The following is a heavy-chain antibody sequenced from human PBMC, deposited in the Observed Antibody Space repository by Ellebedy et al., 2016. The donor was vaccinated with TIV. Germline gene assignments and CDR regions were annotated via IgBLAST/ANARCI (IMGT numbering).Heavy chain of an antibody. CDR1: GYTFTSYG. D-gene: IGHD4-17*01. J-gene: IGHJ6*02. Sequence: ASVKVSCKASGYTFTSYGISWVRQAPGQGLEWMGWISAYNGNTNYAQKLQGRVTMTTDTSTSTAYMELRSLRSDDTAVYYCARDQDGDYEYDYYYGMDVWGQGTTVTVSS. V-gene: IGHV1-18*01. CDR3: ARDQDGDYEYDYYYGMDV. CDR2: ISAYNGNT.